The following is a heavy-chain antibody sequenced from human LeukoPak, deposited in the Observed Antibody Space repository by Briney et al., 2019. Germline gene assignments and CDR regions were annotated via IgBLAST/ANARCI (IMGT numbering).Heavy chain of an antibody. CDR3: ARGPLIPATAIDNWFDP. Sequence: PSETLSPTCTVSGGSVSSGSYYWSWIRQPPGKGLEWIGYIYYSGSTNYNPSLKSRVTISLDTSKNQFSLKLSSVTAADTAVYYCARGPLIPATAIDNWFDPWGQGTLVTVSS. CDR2: IYYSGST. D-gene: IGHD2-2*02. CDR1: GGSVSSGSYY. V-gene: IGHV4-61*01. J-gene: IGHJ5*02.